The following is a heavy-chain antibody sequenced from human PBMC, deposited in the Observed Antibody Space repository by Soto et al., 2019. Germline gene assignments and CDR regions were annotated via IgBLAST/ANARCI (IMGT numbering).Heavy chain of an antibody. J-gene: IGHJ3*02. CDR3: ARQRDYDILTGVNAFDI. V-gene: IGHV5-51*01. D-gene: IGHD3-9*01. CDR2: MYPGDSDT. CDR1: GYSFTNYW. Sequence: GESLKISCKASGYSFTNYWIGWVRQMPGKGLELMGIMYPGDSDTRYSPSFQGQVTISADKSISTAYLQWSSLKASDTAMYYCARQRDYDILTGVNAFDIWGQGTMVTVSS.